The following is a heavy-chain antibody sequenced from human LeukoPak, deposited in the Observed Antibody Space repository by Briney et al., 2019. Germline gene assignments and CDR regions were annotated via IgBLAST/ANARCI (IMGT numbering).Heavy chain of an antibody. CDR2: ISWNSGSI. J-gene: IGHJ4*02. V-gene: IGHV3-9*01. D-gene: IGHD6-19*01. CDR3: AKEIRYSSGWYGGLDY. Sequence: AGGSLRLSCAASGFTFSSYAMHWVRQAPGKGLEWVSGISWNSGSIGYADSVKGRFTISRDNAKNSLYLQMNSLRAEDTALYYCAKEIRYSSGWYGGLDYWGQGTLVTVSS. CDR1: GFTFSSYA.